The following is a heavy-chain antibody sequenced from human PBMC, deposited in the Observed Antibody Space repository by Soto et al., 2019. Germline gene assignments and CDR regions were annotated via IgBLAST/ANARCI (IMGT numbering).Heavy chain of an antibody. CDR2: VSYTGNNK. V-gene: IGHV3-30*04. J-gene: IGHJ6*02. D-gene: IGHD6-6*01. CDR3: SRDRGGRSSLFAMDV. Sequence: QVQLVESGGGVIQPGRSLRLSCTASGFTFNGYAMYWVRQAPGKGLEWVAFVSYTGNNKYYADSVKGRFSISRDNSKNNVFLEVASLRGEDTAVYYCSRDRGGRSSLFAMDVWGQGTTVTVSS. CDR1: GFTFNGYA.